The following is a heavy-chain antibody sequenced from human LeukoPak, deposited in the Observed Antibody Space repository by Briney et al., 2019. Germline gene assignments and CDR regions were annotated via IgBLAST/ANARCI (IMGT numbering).Heavy chain of an antibody. Sequence: SESLSLTCIASGGSFSSYYRSWIRQPPGKGLEWVAYIYYSGSTSNNASLKSRVTISLDTSKNQFSLKLSSVTAADTAIYYCARVLSRYYLDLWGQGTMVTVSS. CDR1: GGSFSSYY. D-gene: IGHD2/OR15-2a*01. V-gene: IGHV4-59*13. CDR3: ARVLSRYYLDL. CDR2: IYYSGST. J-gene: IGHJ3*01.